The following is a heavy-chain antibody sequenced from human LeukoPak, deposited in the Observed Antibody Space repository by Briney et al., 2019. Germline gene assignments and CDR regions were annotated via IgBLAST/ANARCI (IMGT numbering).Heavy chain of an antibody. V-gene: IGHV3-7*03. J-gene: IGHJ3*01. CDR3: ARSSYSSSSSV. CDR2: MFPNGRQE. CDR1: GFTFSTYH. Sequence: GGSLRLSCAASGFTFSTYHMSWVRQAPGKGLECVAHMFPNGRQESCVDSVKGRFTISRDNAKNSLYLRINSLRAEDTAVYYCARSSYSSSSSVWGQGQWSPSLQ. D-gene: IGHD6-6*01.